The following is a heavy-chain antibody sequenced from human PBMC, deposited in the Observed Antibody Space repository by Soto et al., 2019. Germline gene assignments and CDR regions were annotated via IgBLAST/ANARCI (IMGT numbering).Heavy chain of an antibody. J-gene: IGHJ4*02. CDR2: INPNGGST. CDR1: GDTFTSYY. Sequence: QVRLVQSGAEVKAPGASVKVSCKAPGDTFTSYYMHWVRQAPGHGLEWMGVINPNGGSTRFAQKFQGRVTMTRDTSTSTVYMELRGLTSEDTAVYYCARIGVVGSRSLDHWGRGTQVSVSS. V-gene: IGHV1-46*01. D-gene: IGHD2-21*01. CDR3: ARIGVVGSRSLDH.